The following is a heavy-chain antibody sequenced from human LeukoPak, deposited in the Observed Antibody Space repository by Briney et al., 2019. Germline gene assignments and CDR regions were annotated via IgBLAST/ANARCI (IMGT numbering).Heavy chain of an antibody. CDR2: FDPEDGET. J-gene: IGHJ5*02. V-gene: IGHV1-24*01. CDR1: GYTLTELS. Sequence: GASVKVSCKVSGYTLTELSMHWVRQAPGKGLEWMGGFDPEDGETIYAQKFQGRVTMTEDISTDTAYMELSSLRSEDTAVYYCATVLLGYCSGGSCYWFDPWGQGTLVTVSS. CDR3: ATVLLGYCSGGSCYWFDP. D-gene: IGHD2-15*01.